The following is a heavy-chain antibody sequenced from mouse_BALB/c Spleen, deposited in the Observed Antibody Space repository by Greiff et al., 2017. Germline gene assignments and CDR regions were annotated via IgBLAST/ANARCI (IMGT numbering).Heavy chain of an antibody. V-gene: IGHV5-17*02. CDR2: ISSGSSTI. D-gene: IGHD2-14*01. Sequence: EVQRVESGGGLVQPGGSRKLSCAASGFTFSSFGMHWVRQAPEKGLEWVAYISSGSSTIYYADTVKGRFTISRDNPKNTLFLQITSLRSEDTAMYYCASYYRDAMDYWGQGTSGTVSS. J-gene: IGHJ4*01. CDR1: GFTFSSFG. CDR3: ASYYRDAMDY.